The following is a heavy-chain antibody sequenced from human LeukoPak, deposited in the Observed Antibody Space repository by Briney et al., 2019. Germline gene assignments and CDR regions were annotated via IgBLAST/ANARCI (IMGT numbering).Heavy chain of an antibody. V-gene: IGHV1-69*13. CDR2: IIPIFGTA. D-gene: IGHD6-13*01. CDR1: GGTFSSYA. Sequence: SVKVSCTASGGTFSSYAISWVRQAPGQGLEWMGGIIPIFGTANYAQKFQGRVTITADESTSTAYMELSSLRSEDTAVYYCARDHRGIIVAAPQSWRFDPWGQGTLVTVSS. CDR3: ARDHRGIIVAAPQSWRFDP. J-gene: IGHJ5*02.